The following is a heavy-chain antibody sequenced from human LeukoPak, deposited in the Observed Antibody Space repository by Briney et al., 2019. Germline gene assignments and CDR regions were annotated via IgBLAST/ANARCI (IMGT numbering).Heavy chain of an antibody. CDR3: ARDYGDNYYYMDV. J-gene: IGHJ6*03. CDR1: GYTFTSYY. Sequence: ASVKVSCKASGYTFTSYYMHWVRQAPGQGLEWVGIINPSGGSTSYAQKFQGRVTMTRDTSTSTVYMELSSLRSEDTAVYYCARDYGDNYYYMDVWGKGTTVTVSS. D-gene: IGHD4-17*01. CDR2: INPSGGST. V-gene: IGHV1-46*01.